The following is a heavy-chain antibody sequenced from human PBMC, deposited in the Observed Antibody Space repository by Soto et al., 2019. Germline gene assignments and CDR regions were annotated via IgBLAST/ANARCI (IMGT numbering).Heavy chain of an antibody. CDR2: IYYSGST. J-gene: IGHJ4*02. V-gene: IGHV4-39*01. Sequence: QLQLQESGPGLVKPSETLSLTCTVSGGSISSSSYYWGWIRQPPGKGLEWIGSIYYSGSTYYNPSLKSRVTISVDTSKNQFSLKLSSVTAADTAVYYCVRLVIFGVVRFDYWGQGTLVTVSS. CDR3: VRLVIFGVVRFDY. CDR1: GGSISSSSYY. D-gene: IGHD3-3*02.